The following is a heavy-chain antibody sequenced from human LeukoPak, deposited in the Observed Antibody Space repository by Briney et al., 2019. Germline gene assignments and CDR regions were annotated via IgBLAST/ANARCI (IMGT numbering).Heavy chain of an antibody. J-gene: IGHJ6*02. CDR2: INTNTGNP. Sequence: ASVKVSCKASGYTFTSYAMNWVRQAPGQGLEWMGWINTNTGNPTYAQGFTGRFVFSLDTSVSTAYLQISSLKAEDTAVYYCAREGAYYYGSGSYGNYYYYYGMDVWDQGTTVTVSS. CDR3: AREGAYYYGSGSYGNYYYYYGMDV. CDR1: GYTFTSYA. D-gene: IGHD3-10*01. V-gene: IGHV7-4-1*02.